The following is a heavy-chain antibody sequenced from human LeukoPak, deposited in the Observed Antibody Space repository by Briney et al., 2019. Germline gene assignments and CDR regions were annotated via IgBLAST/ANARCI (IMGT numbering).Heavy chain of an antibody. V-gene: IGHV1-18*01. CDR2: ISAYNGNT. CDR3: ARGGRVAGRGNYFDY. D-gene: IGHD6-19*01. Sequence: ASVKVSCKASGYTFTSYGISWVRQAPGQGLEWMGWISAYNGNTNYAQKLQGRVTMTTDTSTSTAYMELRSLRSDDTAVYYCARGGRVAGRGNYFDYWGQGTLVTVSS. J-gene: IGHJ4*02. CDR1: GYTFTSYG.